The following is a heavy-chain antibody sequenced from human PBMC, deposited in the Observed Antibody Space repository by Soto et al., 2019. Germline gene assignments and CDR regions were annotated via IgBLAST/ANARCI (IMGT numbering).Heavy chain of an antibody. Sequence: GGSLRLSCAASGFTFSSYSMNWVRQAPGKGLEWVSSISSSSSYIYYADSVKGRFTISRDNAKNSLYLQMNSLRAEDTAVYYCARDRVPYSSRNWFDPWGQGTLVTVS. CDR1: GFTFSSYS. J-gene: IGHJ5*02. CDR3: ARDRVPYSSRNWFDP. V-gene: IGHV3-21*01. CDR2: ISSSSSYI. D-gene: IGHD6-13*01.